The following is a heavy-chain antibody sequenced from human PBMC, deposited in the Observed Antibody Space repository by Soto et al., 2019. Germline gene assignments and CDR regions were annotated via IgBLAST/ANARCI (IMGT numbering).Heavy chain of an antibody. CDR2: ISSTTNYI. V-gene: IGHV3-21*06. CDR3: ARESEDLSSNLDY. CDR1: GFTFTRYS. J-gene: IGHJ4*02. Sequence: PGGSLRLSCAASGFTFTRYSMNWVRQAPGKGLEWVASISSTTNYIYYGESLKGRLTISRDNAKNSMYLQMNTLRAEDTAVYYCARESEDLSSNLDYWGQGT.